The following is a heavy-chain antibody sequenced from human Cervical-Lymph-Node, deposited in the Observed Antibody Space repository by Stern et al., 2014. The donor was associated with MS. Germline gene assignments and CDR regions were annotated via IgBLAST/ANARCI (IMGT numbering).Heavy chain of an antibody. CDR2: MFSGVGT. V-gene: IGHV3-53*01. Sequence: EVQLVESGGGLIQPGGSLRLSCAPSGFTVSSTYMSWVRQAPGRGLEWVSIMFSGVGTAYAVSVKGRFTISRDNSRNTLYLQMNSLRAEDTAFYYCARVPPGYGSNSFFDYWGQGNLVTVSS. CDR3: ARVPPGYGSNSFFDY. D-gene: IGHD4-23*01. CDR1: GFTVSSTY. J-gene: IGHJ4*02.